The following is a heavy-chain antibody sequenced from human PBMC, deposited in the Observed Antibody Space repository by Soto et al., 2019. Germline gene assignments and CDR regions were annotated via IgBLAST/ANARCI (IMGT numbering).Heavy chain of an antibody. CDR2: IWYDGSNR. Sequence: GGSLRLSCAASGFTFSSYGMHWVRQAPGKGLEWVAVIWYDGSNRYYADSVKGRFTISRDNSKNTLYLQMNSLRAEDTAVYYCARVDVVGATGGHFDYWGQGTLVTVSS. J-gene: IGHJ4*02. V-gene: IGHV3-33*01. CDR1: GFTFSSYG. CDR3: ARVDVVGATGGHFDY. D-gene: IGHD1-26*01.